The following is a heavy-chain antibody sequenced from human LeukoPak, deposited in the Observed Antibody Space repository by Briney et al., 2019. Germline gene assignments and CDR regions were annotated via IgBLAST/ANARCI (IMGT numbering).Heavy chain of an antibody. D-gene: IGHD1-26*01. J-gene: IGHJ4*02. CDR2: IRYDGSDK. Sequence: GGSLRLSCAASGFTFSSYGMHWVRQAPGKGLEWVAFIRYDGSDKYYADSVKGRFTTSRDNSKNTLFLQMNSLRAEDTAVYYCAKDLHPMVGAKTFDYWGQGTLVTVSS. V-gene: IGHV3-30*02. CDR3: AKDLHPMVGAKTFDY. CDR1: GFTFSSYG.